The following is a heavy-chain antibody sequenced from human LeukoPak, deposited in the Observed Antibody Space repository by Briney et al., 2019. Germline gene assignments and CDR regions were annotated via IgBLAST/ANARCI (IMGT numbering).Heavy chain of an antibody. CDR3: ARDVYSGSSYTGIFDI. J-gene: IGHJ3*02. CDR1: GGSISSYY. Sequence: PSETLSLTCTVSGGSISSYYWSWVRQPPGKGLEWIGYVYYSGSTNYNPSLKSRVTISVDTSKNQFSLKLSSVTAADTAVYYCARDVYSGSSYTGIFDIWGQGTMVTVSS. V-gene: IGHV4-59*01. CDR2: VYYSGST. D-gene: IGHD1-26*01.